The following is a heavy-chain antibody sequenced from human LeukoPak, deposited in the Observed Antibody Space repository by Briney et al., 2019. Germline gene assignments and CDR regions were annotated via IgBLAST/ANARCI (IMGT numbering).Heavy chain of an antibody. D-gene: IGHD4-11*01. Sequence: SGTLSLTCAVYGGSFSDYYWSWIRQPPGKGLEWIGEINHRGSTNYNPSLKSRVTISVDTSKNQFSLKLKSVTAADTAVYYCARLRPPPTVTRSRASVDVWGKGTTVTVSS. V-gene: IGHV4-34*01. CDR2: INHRGST. CDR3: ARLRPPPTVTRSRASVDV. J-gene: IGHJ6*04. CDR1: GGSFSDYY.